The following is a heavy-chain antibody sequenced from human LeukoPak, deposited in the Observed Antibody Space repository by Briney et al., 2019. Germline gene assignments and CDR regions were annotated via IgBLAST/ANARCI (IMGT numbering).Heavy chain of an antibody. CDR3: ARAKVGYSSSWYTSDY. CDR2: IYYSGST. D-gene: IGHD6-13*01. V-gene: IGHV4-59*01. CDR1: GDSISSYY. J-gene: IGHJ4*02. Sequence: SETLSLTCTVSGDSISSYYWSWIRQPPGKGLEWIGYIYYSGSTNYNPSLKSRVTISVDTSKNQFSLKLSSVTAADPAVYYCARAKVGYSSSWYTSDYCGQGTLVTVSS.